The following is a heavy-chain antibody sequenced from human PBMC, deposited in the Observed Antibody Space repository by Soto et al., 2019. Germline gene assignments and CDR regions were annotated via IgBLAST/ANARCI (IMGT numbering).Heavy chain of an antibody. D-gene: IGHD3-3*01. J-gene: IGHJ6*02. CDR2: IWFDGSNK. CDR3: ARVGSGVVIENYYGMDV. CDR1: GFTFGSYG. V-gene: IGHV3-33*01. Sequence: HMVESGGGVVQPGRSLTLSCVVSGFTFGSYGMHWVRQAPGKGLEWVAVIWFDGSNKYYADSVKGRFTISRDKSKSTLYLQMNSLRAEDTAVYFCARVGSGVVIENYYGMDVWGQGTTVTVSS.